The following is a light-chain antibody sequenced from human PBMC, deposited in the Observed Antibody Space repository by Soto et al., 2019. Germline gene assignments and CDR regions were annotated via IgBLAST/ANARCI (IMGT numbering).Light chain of an antibody. CDR3: QQHNSYSVT. Sequence: DIQMTQSPSTLSASVGDRVTITCRASQSISSWLAWYQQKPGKAPKLLIYKASSLESGVPSRFSGSGSGTEFTLTISSLQPDDFATYYCQQHNSYSVTFGQGTKVEIK. CDR2: KAS. V-gene: IGKV1-5*03. J-gene: IGKJ1*01. CDR1: QSISSW.